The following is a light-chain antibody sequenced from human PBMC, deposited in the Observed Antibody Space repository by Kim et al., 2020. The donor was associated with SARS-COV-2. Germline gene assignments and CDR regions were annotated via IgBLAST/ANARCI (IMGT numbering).Light chain of an antibody. J-gene: IGLJ2*01. CDR1: SLRSYY. CDR3: SSRDSNGYVL. Sequence: SSELTQDPAVPVALGQTVRITCQGDSLRSYYASWYQQKPGQAPIVVISGKNNRPSGIPDRFSGSSSGNTASLTITGAQAEDEPDYCCSSRDSNGYVLFGGGTKLTVL. V-gene: IGLV3-19*01. CDR2: GKN.